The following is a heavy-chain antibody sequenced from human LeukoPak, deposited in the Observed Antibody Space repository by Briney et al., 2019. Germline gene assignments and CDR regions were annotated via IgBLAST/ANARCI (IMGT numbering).Heavy chain of an antibody. CDR3: ARGRPHGNDY. Sequence: GGSLRLSCAVSGFTFSSYWMHWVRQAPGKGLVWVSRIDRDGSRINYADSVKGRFTISRDNGKNTLFLQMNSLRAEDAAVYYCARGRPHGNDYWGQGTLVTVSS. V-gene: IGHV3-74*01. D-gene: IGHD4-23*01. CDR1: GFTFSSYW. CDR2: IDRDGSRI. J-gene: IGHJ4*02.